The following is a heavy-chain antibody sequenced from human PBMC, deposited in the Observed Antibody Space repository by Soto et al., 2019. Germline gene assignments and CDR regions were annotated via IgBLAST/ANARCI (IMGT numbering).Heavy chain of an antibody. CDR2: ISRSGDTT. Sequence: GGSLRLFCAASGFTFSSYAMSWVRQAPGKGLEWVSTISRSGDTTYYADSVKGRFTVSRDNSKNALYLQLNSLRAEDTAVYYCARPFPDNTYYYYGMDVWGQGTTVTVSS. CDR3: ARPFPDNTYYYYGMDV. D-gene: IGHD1-1*01. V-gene: IGHV3-23*01. CDR1: GFTFSSYA. J-gene: IGHJ6*02.